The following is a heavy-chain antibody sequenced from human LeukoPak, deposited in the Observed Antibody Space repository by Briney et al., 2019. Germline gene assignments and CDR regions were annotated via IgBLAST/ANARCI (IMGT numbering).Heavy chain of an antibody. Sequence: PGGSLRLSCAASGFTFSSYSMNWVRQAPGKGLEWVSYISSSSSTIYYADSVKGRFTISRDNAKNSLYLQMNSLRAEDTAVYYCAGVGGYYDSSGYPEQVDYWGQGTLVTVSS. J-gene: IGHJ4*02. V-gene: IGHV3-48*01. CDR1: GFTFSSYS. CDR3: AGVGGYYDSSGYPEQVDY. CDR2: ISSSSSTI. D-gene: IGHD3-22*01.